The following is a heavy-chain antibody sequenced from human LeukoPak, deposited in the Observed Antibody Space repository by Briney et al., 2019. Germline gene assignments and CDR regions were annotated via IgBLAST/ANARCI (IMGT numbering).Heavy chain of an antibody. Sequence: SETLSLTRTVSGGSISSYYWSWIRQPPGKGLEWIGYIYYSGSTNYNPSLKSRVTISVDTSKNQFSLKLSSVTAADTAVYYCAGGSYYYYGMDVWGQGTTVTVSS. CDR1: GGSISSYY. J-gene: IGHJ6*02. CDR3: AGGSYYYYGMDV. V-gene: IGHV4-59*01. CDR2: IYYSGST.